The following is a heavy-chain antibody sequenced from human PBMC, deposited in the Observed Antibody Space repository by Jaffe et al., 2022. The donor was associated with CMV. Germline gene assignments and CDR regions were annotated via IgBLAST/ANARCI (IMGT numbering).Heavy chain of an antibody. CDR1: GFTFSSYA. V-gene: IGHV3-23*01. CDR3: ARWTDSATWPYYFDF. D-gene: IGHD3-22*01. Sequence: EVQLLASGGGLVQPGRSLRLSCAASGFTFSSYAMSWVRQVPGKGPEWVAALSVSSGSIWYADSVKGRFTISRDNSKNTLYLQMNTLRVEDTAVYSCARWTDSATWPYYFDFWGQGTLVTVSS. CDR2: LSVSSGSI. J-gene: IGHJ4*02.